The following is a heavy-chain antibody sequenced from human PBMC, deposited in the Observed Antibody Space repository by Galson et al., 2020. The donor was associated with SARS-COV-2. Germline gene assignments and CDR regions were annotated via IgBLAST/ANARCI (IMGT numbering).Heavy chain of an antibody. J-gene: IGHJ4*02. V-gene: IGHV1-2*02. CDR1: GYTFTGYY. Sequence: ASVKVSCKASGYTFTGYYMHWVRPAPGQGLEWMGWINPNSGGTNYAQKFQGRVTMTRDTSISTAYMELSRLRSDDTAVYYCARMAVGVVNYYGGWGQGTLVTVSS. D-gene: IGHD3-10*01. CDR3: ARMAVGVVNYYGG. CDR2: INPNSGGT.